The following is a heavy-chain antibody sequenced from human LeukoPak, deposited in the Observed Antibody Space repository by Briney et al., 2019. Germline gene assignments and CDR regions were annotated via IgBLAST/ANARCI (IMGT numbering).Heavy chain of an antibody. CDR1: GFSVRTNY. D-gene: IGHD5-18*01. V-gene: IGHV3-66*01. CDR2: IFRDGST. CDR3: ARDEDTAMVNGY. Sequence: GGSLRLSCAVSGFSVRTNYISWVRQAPGKGLEWVSAIFRDGSTYYEDSVKGRFSISRDNSKNMVYLQMSNLRAEDTAVYYCARDEDTAMVNGYWGQGTLVTVSS. J-gene: IGHJ4*02.